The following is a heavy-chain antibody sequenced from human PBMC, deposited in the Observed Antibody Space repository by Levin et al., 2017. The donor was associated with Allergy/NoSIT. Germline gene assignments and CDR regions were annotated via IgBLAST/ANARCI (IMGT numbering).Heavy chain of an antibody. CDR3: ARGSIVVVTSDAFDI. D-gene: IGHD3-22*01. V-gene: IGHV1-46*01. Sequence: GASVKVSCKASGYTFTSYYMHWVRQAPGQGLEWMGIINPSGGSTSYAQKFQGRVTMTRDTSTSTVYMELSSLRSEDTAVYYCARGSIVVVTSDAFDIWGQGTMVTVSS. J-gene: IGHJ3*02. CDR2: INPSGGST. CDR1: GYTFTSYY.